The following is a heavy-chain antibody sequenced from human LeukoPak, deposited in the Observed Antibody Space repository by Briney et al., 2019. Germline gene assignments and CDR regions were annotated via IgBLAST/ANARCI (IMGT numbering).Heavy chain of an antibody. J-gene: IGHJ5*02. CDR1: GGSISSYY. Sequence: SETLSLTCTVSGGSISSYYWSWIRQPPGKGLEWIGYIYYSGSTNYNPSLKSRVTISVDTSKNQFSLKLSSVTAADTAVYYCARHRGSPIAVAGRTRFDPWGQGTLVTVSS. CDR3: ARHRGSPIAVAGRTRFDP. V-gene: IGHV4-59*08. D-gene: IGHD6-19*01. CDR2: IYYSGST.